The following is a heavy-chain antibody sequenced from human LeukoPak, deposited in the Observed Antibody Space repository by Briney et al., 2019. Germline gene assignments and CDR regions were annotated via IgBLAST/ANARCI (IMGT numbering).Heavy chain of an antibody. CDR3: ARLYSSGWADY. CDR2: IWYDGSQK. D-gene: IGHD6-19*01. J-gene: IGHJ4*02. CDR1: GYTFSSHG. Sequence: GGSLRLSCAASGYTFSSHGMYWVRQAPGKGLEWVALIWYDGSQKYYADSVKGRFTISRDNSKNTLSLQMDSLRVEDTAVYFCARLYSSGWADYWGQGTLVTVSS. V-gene: IGHV3-33*01.